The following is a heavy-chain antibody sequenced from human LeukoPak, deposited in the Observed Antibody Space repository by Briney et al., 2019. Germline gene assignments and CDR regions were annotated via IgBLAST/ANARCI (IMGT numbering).Heavy chain of an antibody. CDR2: IKQDGGDK. V-gene: IGHV3-7*03. J-gene: IGHJ2*01. CDR3: AKGSSTYSITSYWYFDL. Sequence: GGSLRLSCAASGLTFSNYWMSWVRQAPGKGLEWVANIKQDGGDKYYVDSVKGRFTISRDNSKTTLYLQMNGLRAEDTAVYYCAKGSSTYSITSYWYFDLWGRGTLVTVSS. D-gene: IGHD6-13*01. CDR1: GLTFSNYW.